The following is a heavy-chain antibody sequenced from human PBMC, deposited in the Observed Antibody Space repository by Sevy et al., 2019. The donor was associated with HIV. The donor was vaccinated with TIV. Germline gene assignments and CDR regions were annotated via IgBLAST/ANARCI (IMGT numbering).Heavy chain of an antibody. CDR3: SRALGWFGDYFAP. D-gene: IGHD4-17*01. Sequence: GGSLRLSCIGSGFTFGDYGMSWFRQAPGKGLEWVGFMRSKTYGGTIEYAASVKGRFTISRDESKSIAYLQMSSLKTEDTAVYYCSRALGWFGDYFAPWGQGTLVTVSS. CDR1: GFTFGDYG. V-gene: IGHV3-49*03. J-gene: IGHJ4*02. CDR2: MRSKTYGGTI.